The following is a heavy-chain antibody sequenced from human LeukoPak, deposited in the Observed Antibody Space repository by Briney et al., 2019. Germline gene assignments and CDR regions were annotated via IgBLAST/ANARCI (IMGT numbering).Heavy chain of an antibody. CDR3: AREVSEGFDF. V-gene: IGHV3-21*01. Sequence: GGSLRLSCAASGFIFSSYAMNWIRQAPGKGLEWVSSFGTRSTSIYHAGSVKGRLAISRGNAKNSLYLQMNSLRAEDTALYYCAREVSEGFDFWGQGTLVTVSS. J-gene: IGHJ4*02. D-gene: IGHD3-22*01. CDR2: FGTRSTSI. CDR1: GFIFSSYA.